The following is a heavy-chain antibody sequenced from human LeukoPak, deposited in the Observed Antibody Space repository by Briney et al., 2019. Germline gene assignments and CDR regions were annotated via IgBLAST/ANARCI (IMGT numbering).Heavy chain of an antibody. D-gene: IGHD1-26*01. J-gene: IGHJ4*02. CDR1: GYTFTGYG. V-gene: IGHV1-18*01. Sequence: ASVKVSCKASGYTFTGYGISWVRQAPGQGLEWMGWISAYNGNTNYAQKLQGRVTMTTDTSTSTAYVELRSLRSDDTAVYYCASVVGATPQFDYWGQGTLVTVSS. CDR2: ISAYNGNT. CDR3: ASVVGATPQFDY.